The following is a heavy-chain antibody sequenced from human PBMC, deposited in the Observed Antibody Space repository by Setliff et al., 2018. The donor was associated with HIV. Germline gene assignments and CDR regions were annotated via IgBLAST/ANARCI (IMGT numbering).Heavy chain of an antibody. CDR3: ARTITTFGVIGRGGRMDV. Sequence: SETLSLTCTVSGGAISSRSYYWGWIRQPPAKGLEWIGSIYYSGSTYYNPSLKSRVTFSVDTSKNQFSLRLSSVTTADTAVYYCARTITTFGVIGRGGRMDVWGKGTTVTVSS. CDR2: IYYSGST. J-gene: IGHJ6*04. D-gene: IGHD3-3*01. CDR1: GGAISSRSYY. V-gene: IGHV4-39*07.